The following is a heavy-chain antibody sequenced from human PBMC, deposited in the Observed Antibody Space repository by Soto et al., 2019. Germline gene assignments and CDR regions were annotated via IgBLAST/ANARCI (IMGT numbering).Heavy chain of an antibody. J-gene: IGHJ4*02. V-gene: IGHV3-7*01. D-gene: IGHD1-7*01. CDR3: ARGLVHNWNYWVSAYYFDY. Sequence: GGSLRLSCAASGFTFSSYWMSWVRQAPGKGLEWVANIKQDGSEKYYVDSVKGRFTISRDNAKNSLYLQMNSLRAEDTAVYYCARGLVHNWNYWVSAYYFDYWGQGTLVTVSS. CDR1: GFTFSSYW. CDR2: IKQDGSEK.